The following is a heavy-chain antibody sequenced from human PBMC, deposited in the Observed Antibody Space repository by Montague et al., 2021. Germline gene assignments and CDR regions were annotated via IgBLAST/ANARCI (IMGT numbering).Heavy chain of an antibody. J-gene: IGHJ4*02. CDR3: VRQSVSGKFDY. V-gene: IGHV6-1*01. CDR2: TYYRSKWDN. D-gene: IGHD6-19*01. Sequence: CAISGDSVSSNRVTWHWIRQSPARGLEWLGRTYYRSKWDNEYALYVRSRITFNPDTTKNQFSLQLDSVTPEDTAVYYCVRQSVSGKFDYWGQGTLVTVSS. CDR1: GDSVSSNRVT.